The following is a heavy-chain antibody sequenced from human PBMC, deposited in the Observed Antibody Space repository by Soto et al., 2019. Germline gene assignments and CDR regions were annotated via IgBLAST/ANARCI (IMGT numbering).Heavy chain of an antibody. CDR2: VSGSGDIT. J-gene: IGHJ6*02. V-gene: IGHV3-23*01. CDR3: ARVNTGYYYGMDV. CDR1: GFTFSNYA. D-gene: IGHD3-10*01. Sequence: VGSLRLSCVASGFTFSNYAMSWVRQAPGEGPVWVSTVSGSGDITYYADSLKGRFTISRDNSKKTVYLQMNSLRADDTAIYYCARVNTGYYYGMDVWGQGTTVTVSS.